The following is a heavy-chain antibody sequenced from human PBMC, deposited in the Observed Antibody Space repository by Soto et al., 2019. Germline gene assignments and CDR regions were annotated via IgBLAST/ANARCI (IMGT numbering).Heavy chain of an antibody. Sequence: GGSLRVSCAAAGFTFSSYAMHWVRQDPGKGLEWVAVISYDGSNKYYADSVKGRFTISRDNSKNTLYLQMNSQRAEDTAVYYCARDVAARNYYYYGMDVWGQGTTVTVSS. D-gene: IGHD6-25*01. CDR2: ISYDGSNK. CDR3: ARDVAARNYYYYGMDV. V-gene: IGHV3-30-3*01. J-gene: IGHJ6*02. CDR1: GFTFSSYA.